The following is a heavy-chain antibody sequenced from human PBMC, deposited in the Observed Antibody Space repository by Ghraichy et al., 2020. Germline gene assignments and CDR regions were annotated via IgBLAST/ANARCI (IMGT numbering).Heavy chain of an antibody. D-gene: IGHD6-13*01. CDR2: IDPSDSYT. CDR1: GYSFTSYW. V-gene: IGHV5-10-1*01. J-gene: IGHJ6*02. Sequence: GESLNISCKGSGYSFTSYWISWVRQMPGKGLEWMGRIDPSDSYTNYSPSFQGHVTISADKSISTAYLQWSSLKASDTAMYDCARQNSAPSELIFIAAAGTYGMDVWGQGTTVTVSS. CDR3: ARQNSAPSELIFIAAAGTYGMDV.